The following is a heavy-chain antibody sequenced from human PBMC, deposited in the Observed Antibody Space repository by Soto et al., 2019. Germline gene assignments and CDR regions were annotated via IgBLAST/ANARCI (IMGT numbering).Heavy chain of an antibody. V-gene: IGHV4-39*01. CDR1: GGSISSSIYY. CDR3: ARHRLHRVGGTISAFDI. Sequence: QLQLQESGPGLVKPSETLSLTCTVAGGSISSSIYYWGWIRQPPGKGPEWIGSMYFSGNTYYNPSLNSRVHSSVDSFRNQFCLKLRSVTAADTAVYYCARHRLHRVGGTISAFDIWGQGTVVTVTS. CDR2: MYFSGNT. J-gene: IGHJ3*02. D-gene: IGHD1-26*01.